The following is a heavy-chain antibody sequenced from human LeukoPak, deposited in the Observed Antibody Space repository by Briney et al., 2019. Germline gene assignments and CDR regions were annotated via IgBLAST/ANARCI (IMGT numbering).Heavy chain of an antibody. D-gene: IGHD5-12*01. CDR2: INTNTGNP. V-gene: IGHV7-4-1*02. Sequence: GASVKVSCKASGYTFTSYAMNWVRQAPGQGREWLGWINTNTGNPTYAQRFTGRVSFSLDTSVSSEHLQLSSVMAEGTAAYYCVRAWWLHPNDDYWGEGTLSPSPQ. J-gene: IGHJ4*02. CDR3: VRAWWLHPNDDY. CDR1: GYTFTSYA.